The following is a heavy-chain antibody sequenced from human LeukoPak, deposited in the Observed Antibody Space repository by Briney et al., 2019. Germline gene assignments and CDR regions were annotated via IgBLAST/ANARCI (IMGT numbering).Heavy chain of an antibody. Sequence: SVKVSCKASGYTFTSYAISWVRQAPGQGLEWMGGIIPIFGTANYAQKFQGRVTITADESTSTAYMELSSLRSEDTAVYYCARDHEAYCGGDCYSRIFDYWGQGTLVTVSS. V-gene: IGHV1-69*13. J-gene: IGHJ4*02. D-gene: IGHD2-21*02. CDR3: ARDHEAYCGGDCYSRIFDY. CDR2: IIPIFGTA. CDR1: GYTFTSYA.